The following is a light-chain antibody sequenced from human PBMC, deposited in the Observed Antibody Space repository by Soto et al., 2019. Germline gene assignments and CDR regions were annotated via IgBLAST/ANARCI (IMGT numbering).Light chain of an antibody. CDR1: SSNIGSNY. Sequence: QSVLTQPPSASGTPGQRVTISGSGSSSNIGSNYVYWYQQLPGTAPKLLIYRNNQRPSGVPDRFSGSKSGTSASLAISGLRSEDEADYYCAAWDDSLNGPYVFGTGTKLTVL. CDR2: RNN. V-gene: IGLV1-47*01. J-gene: IGLJ1*01. CDR3: AAWDDSLNGPYV.